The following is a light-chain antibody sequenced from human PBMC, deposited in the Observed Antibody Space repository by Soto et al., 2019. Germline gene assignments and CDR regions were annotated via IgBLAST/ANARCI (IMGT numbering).Light chain of an antibody. Sequence: AVRMTQSTSSFSASTGDRVTITCRASQGINIFLAWFQQKPGKAPNLLISVASTLESGVPSRFTGSGSGTEFTLTISSVQLDDFATYYCQQTFRTPQTFGQGTMVDIK. CDR3: QQTFRTPQT. CDR2: VAS. J-gene: IGKJ1*01. V-gene: IGKV1-8*01. CDR1: QGINIF.